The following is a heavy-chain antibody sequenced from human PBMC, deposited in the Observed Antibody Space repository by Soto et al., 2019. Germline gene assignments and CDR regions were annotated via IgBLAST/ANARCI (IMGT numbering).Heavy chain of an antibody. Sequence: SETLSLTCTVSGGSISSGGYYWSWIRQHPGKGLEWIGYIYYSGSTYYNPSLKSRVTISVDTSKNQFSLKLSSVTAADTAVYYCAYGSGSYYAMGYYYMDVWGKGTTVTVSS. CDR1: GGSISSGGYY. CDR3: AYGSGSYYAMGYYYMDV. CDR2: IYYSGST. V-gene: IGHV4-31*03. J-gene: IGHJ6*03. D-gene: IGHD3-10*01.